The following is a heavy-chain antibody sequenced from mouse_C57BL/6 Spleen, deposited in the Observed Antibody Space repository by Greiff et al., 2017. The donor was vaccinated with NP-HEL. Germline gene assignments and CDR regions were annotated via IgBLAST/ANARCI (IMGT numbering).Heavy chain of an antibody. CDR1: GYTFTSYW. Sequence: VKLQQPGAELVKPGASVKLSCKASGYTFTSYWMQWVKQRPGQGLEWIGEIDPSDSYTNYNQKFKGKATLTVDTSSSTAYMQLSSLTSEDSAVYYCARSGYSNYGEAWFAYWGQGTLVTVSA. J-gene: IGHJ3*01. CDR3: ARSGYSNYGEAWFAY. V-gene: IGHV1-50*01. CDR2: IDPSDSYT. D-gene: IGHD2-5*01.